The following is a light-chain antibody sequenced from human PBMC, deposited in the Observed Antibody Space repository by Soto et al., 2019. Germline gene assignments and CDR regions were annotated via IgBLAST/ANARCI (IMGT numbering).Light chain of an antibody. CDR3: QSYDNTLGGLVL. Sequence: QSVLTQPPSVSGAPGQRVSISCTGSSSNIGAGYDVHWYQQLPGTAPKLLIYTNNIRPSRVPDRFSGSKSGTSASLAITGLQAEDEADYYCQSYDNTLGGLVLFGGGTKLTVL. J-gene: IGLJ2*01. CDR2: TNN. CDR1: SSNIGAGYD. V-gene: IGLV1-40*01.